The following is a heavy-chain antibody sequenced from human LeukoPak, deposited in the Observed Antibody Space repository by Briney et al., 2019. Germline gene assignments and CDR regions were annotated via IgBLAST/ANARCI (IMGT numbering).Heavy chain of an antibody. D-gene: IGHD3-16*01. CDR3: ARAGFGAGDYYYYIDV. CDR2: ISYDGSDK. V-gene: IGHV3-30*01. J-gene: IGHJ6*03. CDR1: GSTFSRYA. Sequence: GGSLRLSCAASGSTFSRYAMQWVRQAPGKGLEWVTAISYDGSDKFYADSVKGRFTISRDSSKNTLYLQMNSLRTEDTALYYCARAGFGAGDYYYYIDVWGKGTTVTVSS.